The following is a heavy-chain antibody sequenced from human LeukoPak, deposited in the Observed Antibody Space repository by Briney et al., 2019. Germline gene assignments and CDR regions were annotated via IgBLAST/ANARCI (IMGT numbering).Heavy chain of an antibody. CDR2: IYYSGST. D-gene: IGHD4-17*01. Sequence: SETLSLTCTVSGGSISSSSYYWGWIRQPPGKGREWIGSIYYSGSTYYNPSLKSRVTISVDTSKNQFPLELSSVTAADTAVYYCARDSPYNFDGYGDYDGWLDPWGQGTLVSVSS. CDR3: ARDSPYNFDGYGDYDGWLDP. V-gene: IGHV4-39*06. CDR1: GGSISSSSYY. J-gene: IGHJ5*02.